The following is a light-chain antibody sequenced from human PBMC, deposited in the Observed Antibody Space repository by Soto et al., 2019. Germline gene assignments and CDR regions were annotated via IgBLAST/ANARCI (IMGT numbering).Light chain of an antibody. V-gene: IGLV1-44*01. CDR2: SHN. J-gene: IGLJ1*01. Sequence: QSVLTQPPSASGTPGQRVIISCSGSSSNIGSNTVNWYQQLPGTAPKLLIYSHNQRPSGVPDRFSGSQSGTSASLAINGLHSEDDADYYCATWDDRLDGYVFGTGTKVT. CDR1: SSNIGSNT. CDR3: ATWDDRLDGYV.